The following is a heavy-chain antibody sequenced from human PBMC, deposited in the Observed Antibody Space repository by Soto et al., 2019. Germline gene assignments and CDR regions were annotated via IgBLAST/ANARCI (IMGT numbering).Heavy chain of an antibody. CDR3: TREAGTAATDDAFDV. CDR1: GFIFADSA. CDR2: IRGKADSYTT. Sequence: GGSLRLSCAASGFIFADSAFHWVRQASGKGLEWVGRIRGKADSYTTSYAASVKGRFIISRDDSDNTAYLQMNNLKTEDTALYYCTREAGTAATDDAFDVWGQGTMVTVSS. V-gene: IGHV3-73*01. J-gene: IGHJ3*01. D-gene: IGHD6-13*01.